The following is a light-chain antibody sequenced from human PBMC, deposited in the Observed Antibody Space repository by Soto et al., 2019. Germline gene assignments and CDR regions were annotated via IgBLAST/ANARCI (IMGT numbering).Light chain of an antibody. J-gene: IGKJ1*01. Sequence: DIQMTQSPSTLSGSVGDRVTITCRASQSISSWLAWYQQKPGKAPKLLIYDASSLESGVPSRFSGSGSGTEFTLTISRLQPDDLAGYYCQQYNSYSGTFGQGTRWIS. CDR2: DAS. V-gene: IGKV1-5*01. CDR3: QQYNSYSGT. CDR1: QSISSW.